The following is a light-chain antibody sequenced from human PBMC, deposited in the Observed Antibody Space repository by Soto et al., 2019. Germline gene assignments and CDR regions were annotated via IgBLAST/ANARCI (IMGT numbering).Light chain of an antibody. V-gene: IGKV3-11*01. CDR2: DAS. CDR1: QSVSSN. J-gene: IGKJ5*01. Sequence: EILMTQSPATLSVSPGERATLSCRASQSVSSNLAWYQQKPGQAPRLLIYDASVRATGTPARFSGSGSGTDFTLTISSLEPEDFALYYCQQRSTWPTFGQGTRLEIK. CDR3: QQRSTWPT.